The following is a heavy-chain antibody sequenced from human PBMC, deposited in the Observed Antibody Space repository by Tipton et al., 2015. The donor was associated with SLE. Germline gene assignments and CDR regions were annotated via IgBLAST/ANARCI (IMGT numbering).Heavy chain of an antibody. CDR3: ARCYSNYEYFQH. D-gene: IGHD4-11*01. V-gene: IGHV4-39*07. J-gene: IGHJ1*01. CDR2: VYYSGST. Sequence: TLSLTCTVSGGSISSSSYFWGWIRQPPGKGLEWLASVYYSGSTYYNPSLKSRVSISVDTSKNQFSLKLSSVTAAGTAVYYCARCYSNYEYFQHWGQGTLVTVSS. CDR1: GGSISSSSYF.